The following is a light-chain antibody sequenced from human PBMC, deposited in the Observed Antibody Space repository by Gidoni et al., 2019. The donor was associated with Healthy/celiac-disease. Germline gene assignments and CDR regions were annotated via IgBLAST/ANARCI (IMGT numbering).Light chain of an antibody. Sequence: QSALTQPASVSVSPGQSITISCTGTSSDVGGYNYVSWYQQHPGKAPKLMIYDVSNRPSGVANRFSGSKSGNTASLTISGLQAEDEADYYCSSYTSSSTAHVVVGGGTKLTVL. CDR3: SSYTSSSTAHVV. J-gene: IGLJ2*01. CDR2: DVS. CDR1: SSDVGGYNY. V-gene: IGLV2-14*01.